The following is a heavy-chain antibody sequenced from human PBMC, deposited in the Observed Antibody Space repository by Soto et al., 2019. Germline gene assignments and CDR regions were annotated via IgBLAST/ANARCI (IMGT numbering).Heavy chain of an antibody. CDR1: GGSISSSSYY. J-gene: IGHJ4*02. CDR2: IYYSGST. D-gene: IGHD2-15*01. CDR3: ATGGNANFDY. V-gene: IGHV4-39*01. Sequence: PSETLSLTCTVFGGSISSSSYYCGWIRQPPGKGLEWIGSIYYSGSTYYNPSLKSRVTISVDTSKNQFSLKLSSVTAADTAVYYCATGGNANFDYWGQGTLVTVSS.